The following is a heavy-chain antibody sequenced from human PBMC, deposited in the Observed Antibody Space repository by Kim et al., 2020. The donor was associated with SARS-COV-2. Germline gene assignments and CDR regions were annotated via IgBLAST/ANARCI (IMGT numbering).Heavy chain of an antibody. D-gene: IGHD6-13*01. J-gene: IGHJ5*02. CDR1: GGSFSGYY. CDR2: INHSGST. Sequence: SETLSLTCAVYGGSFSGYYWSWIRQPPGKGLEWIGEINHSGSTNYNPSLKSRVTISVDTSKNQFSLKLSSVTAADTAVYYCARERIAAAEFWFDPWGQGTLVTVSS. CDR3: ARERIAAAEFWFDP. V-gene: IGHV4-34*01.